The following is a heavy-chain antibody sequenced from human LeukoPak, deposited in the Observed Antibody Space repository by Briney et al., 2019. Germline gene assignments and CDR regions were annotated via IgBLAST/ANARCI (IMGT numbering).Heavy chain of an antibody. CDR2: ISGSGGST. J-gene: IGHJ5*02. CDR1: GFTFRSYA. D-gene: IGHD6-13*01. CDR3: ARGIAAAGSWFDP. V-gene: IGHV3-23*01. Sequence: GGSLRLSCAASGFTFRSYAMSWVRQAPGKGLEWVSAISGSGGSTYYADSVKGRFTISRDNSKNTLYLQMNSLRAEDTAVYYCARGIAAAGSWFDPWGQGTLVTVSS.